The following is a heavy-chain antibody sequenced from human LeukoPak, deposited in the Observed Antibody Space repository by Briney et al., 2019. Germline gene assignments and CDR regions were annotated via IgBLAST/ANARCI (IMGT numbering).Heavy chain of an antibody. J-gene: IGHJ4*02. CDR2: ISVYNGST. CDR3: ARGSYGNGYAIDY. V-gene: IGHV1-18*01. D-gene: IGHD3-16*01. Sequence: ASVTVSCTSSGYTFTTYDISWVRQAPGQALEWMGWISVYNGSTNYAQKLRGRVTMTTDASTNTAYMELRSLRSDDTAVYYCARGSYGNGYAIDYWGQGTLVTVSS. CDR1: GYTFTTYD.